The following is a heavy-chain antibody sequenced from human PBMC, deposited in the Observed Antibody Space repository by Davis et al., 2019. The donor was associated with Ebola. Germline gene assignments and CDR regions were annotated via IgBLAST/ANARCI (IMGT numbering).Heavy chain of an antibody. CDR1: GYTFTGYY. D-gene: IGHD6-6*01. V-gene: IGHV3-33*01. CDR3: ARGGLGIAARRYYYYGMDV. Sequence: SCKASGYTFTGYYMHWVRQAPGKGLEWVAVIWYDGSNKYYADSVKGRFTISRDNSKNTLYLQMTSLRVEDTAVYYCARGGLGIAARRYYYYGMDVWGQGTTVTVSS. J-gene: IGHJ6*02. CDR2: IWYDGSNK.